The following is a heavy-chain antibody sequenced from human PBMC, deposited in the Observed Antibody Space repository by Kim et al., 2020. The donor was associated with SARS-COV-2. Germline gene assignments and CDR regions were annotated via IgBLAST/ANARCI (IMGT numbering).Heavy chain of an antibody. CDR2: INHTGST. CDR3: ASEVDYHGSGST. J-gene: IGHJ5*02. CDR1: GGSLSGFY. D-gene: IGHD3-10*01. Sequence: SETLSLTCAVYGGSLSGFYWSWLRQSPQKGLEWIGEINHTGSTSYNPSLKSRVTISVDTSKNQFSLRLTSVTAADTAIYYCASEVDYHGSGSTWGQGTLV. V-gene: IGHV4-34*01.